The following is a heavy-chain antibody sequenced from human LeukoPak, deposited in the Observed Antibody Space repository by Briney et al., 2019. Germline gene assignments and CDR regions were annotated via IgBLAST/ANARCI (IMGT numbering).Heavy chain of an antibody. CDR3: ARSSSWSLYYYYYMDV. CDR2: ISSSGSTI. Sequence: PGGSLRLSCAASGFTFSSYEMNWVRQAPGKGLEWVSYISSSGSTIYYADSVKGRFTISRDNAKNSLYLQMNSLRAEDTAVSYCARSSSWSLYYYYYMDVWGKGTTVTISS. J-gene: IGHJ6*03. D-gene: IGHD6-13*01. CDR1: GFTFSSYE. V-gene: IGHV3-48*03.